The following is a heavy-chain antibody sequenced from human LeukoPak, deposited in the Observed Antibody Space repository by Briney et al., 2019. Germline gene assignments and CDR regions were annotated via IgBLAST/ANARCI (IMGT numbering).Heavy chain of an antibody. V-gene: IGHV3-23*01. CDR2: LSISGINT. CDR3: AKGIYSSCWSYFDD. J-gene: IGHJ4*01. Sequence: GGSLRLSCAASGFTFSNSAMNWVRQAPGRGLEWVSTLSISGINTYYAHSVKGRFTISRDNSKNTLFLQMNSLRAEDTAVYYCAKGIYSSCWSYFDDWVHGTLDTVSS. CDR1: GFTFSNSA. D-gene: IGHD6-19*01.